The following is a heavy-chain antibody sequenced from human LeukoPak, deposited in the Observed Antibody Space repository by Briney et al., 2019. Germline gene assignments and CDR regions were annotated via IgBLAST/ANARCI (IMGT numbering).Heavy chain of an antibody. CDR3: ARAKRNGFDI. CDR1: GFTFSSSW. V-gene: IGHV3-7*04. J-gene: IGHJ3*02. Sequence: PGGSLRLSCAASGFTFSSSWMTWVRQAPGKGLEWVASINQDGGEIHYVDSVKGRFTISRDNAKNSLYLQMNSLTAEDTAVHYCARAKRNGFDIWGQGTMVTVSS. CDR2: INQDGGEI.